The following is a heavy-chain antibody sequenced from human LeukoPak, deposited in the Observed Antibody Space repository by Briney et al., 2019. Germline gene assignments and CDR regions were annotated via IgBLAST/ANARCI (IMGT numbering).Heavy chain of an antibody. CDR2: IYYSGST. CDR1: GDSISSSSYY. CDR3: ASGGPFRAADCGGDCYYYYMDV. D-gene: IGHD2-21*01. Sequence: SETLSLTCTVSGDSISSSSYYWSWIRQPPGKGLEWIGYIYYSGSTNYNPSLKSRVTISVDTSKNQFSLKLSSVTAADTAVYYCASGGPFRAADCGGDCYYYYMDVWGKGTTVTVSS. V-gene: IGHV4-61*01. J-gene: IGHJ6*03.